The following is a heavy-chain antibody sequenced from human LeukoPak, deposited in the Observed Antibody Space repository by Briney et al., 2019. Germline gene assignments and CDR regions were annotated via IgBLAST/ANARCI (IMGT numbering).Heavy chain of an antibody. Sequence: GGSLRLSCAASGFTVSSNYMSWVRQVPGKGLEWVSVIYSDGTISYADSVKGRFTISRDNAKNSLSLQMNSLRAEDTAVYYCAKDEAGDLGAFDIWGQGTMVTVSS. V-gene: IGHV3-66*01. CDR1: GFTVSSNY. CDR2: IYSDGTI. J-gene: IGHJ3*02. CDR3: AKDEAGDLGAFDI. D-gene: IGHD3-16*01.